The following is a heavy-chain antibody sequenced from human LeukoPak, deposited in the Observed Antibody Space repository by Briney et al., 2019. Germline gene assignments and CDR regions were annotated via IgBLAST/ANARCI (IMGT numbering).Heavy chain of an antibody. CDR3: AKDAEDVGDYPDYFDI. J-gene: IGHJ3*02. Sequence: GGSLRLSCAASGLTFGSYAMSWVRQAPGKGLEWVSAISGSGVSTYYADSVKGRFTISRDNSKNTLYLQMNSLRAEDTAVYYCAKDAEDVGDYPDYFDIWGRGTMVTVSS. D-gene: IGHD4-17*01. V-gene: IGHV3-23*01. CDR2: ISGSGVST. CDR1: GLTFGSYA.